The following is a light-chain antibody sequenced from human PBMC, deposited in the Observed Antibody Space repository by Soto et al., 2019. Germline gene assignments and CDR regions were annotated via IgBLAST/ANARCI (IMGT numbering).Light chain of an antibody. CDR3: ASYTMSATMV. V-gene: IGLV2-14*01. CDR2: DVS. Sequence: QSSLTQPASVSGSPGKSITISCTGSTNDVGGHTLVSWYQHHPGKAPQLVIFDVSSRPPGVSHRFSGSKSGNTASLTISGLQAEDEANYYCASYTMSATMVFGGGTKLTVL. CDR1: TNDVGGHTL. J-gene: IGLJ3*02.